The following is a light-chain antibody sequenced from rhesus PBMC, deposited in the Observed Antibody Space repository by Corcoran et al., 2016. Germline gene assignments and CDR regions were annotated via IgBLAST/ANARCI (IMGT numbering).Light chain of an antibody. CDR3: QQYDNRPRT. J-gene: IGKJ1*01. CDR2: EAS. Sequence: DIQMTQSPSSLSASVGDTVTITCRASQGISSWLAWYQQKPGKAPKLLIYEASCLQSGVPSRFSGHGSGTDFTLTNSDQQSETFATTYFQQYDNRPRTFDLGTKVEIK. CDR1: QGISSW. V-gene: IGKV1-22*01.